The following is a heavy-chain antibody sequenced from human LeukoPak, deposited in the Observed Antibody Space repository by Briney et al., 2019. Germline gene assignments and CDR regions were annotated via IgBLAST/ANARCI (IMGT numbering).Heavy chain of an antibody. CDR1: GYTFTSYG. CDR2: IRAYNGDT. Sequence: GASVKVSCKASGYTFTSYGISWVRQAPGQGLEWMGWIRAYNGDTNYAQKLQGRVTMTTDTSTSTAYMELRSLRSDDTAVYYCATYCSSTSCYTPQWAFDYWGQGTLVTVSS. CDR3: ATYCSSTSCYTPQWAFDY. J-gene: IGHJ4*02. D-gene: IGHD2-2*02. V-gene: IGHV1-18*01.